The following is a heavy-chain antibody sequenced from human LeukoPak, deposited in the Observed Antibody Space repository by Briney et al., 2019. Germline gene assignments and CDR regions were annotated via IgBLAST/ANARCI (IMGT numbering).Heavy chain of an antibody. CDR1: GFTFSDYY. Sequence: GGSLRLSCAASGFTFSDYYMSWIRQAPGKGLEWVSYISSSGSTIYYADSVKGRFTISRDNARNSLYLQMNSLRAEDTAVYYCAREPYYDSSGYSPDYWGQGTLVTVSS. D-gene: IGHD3-22*01. J-gene: IGHJ4*02. V-gene: IGHV3-11*04. CDR2: ISSSGSTI. CDR3: AREPYYDSSGYSPDY.